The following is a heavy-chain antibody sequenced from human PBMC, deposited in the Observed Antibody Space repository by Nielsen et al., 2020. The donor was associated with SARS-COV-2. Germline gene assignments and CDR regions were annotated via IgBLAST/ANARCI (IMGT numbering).Heavy chain of an antibody. J-gene: IGHJ4*02. D-gene: IGHD6-13*01. V-gene: IGHV3-7*02. CDR2: IKQDGSEK. CDR3: ARASSSSWDFDY. CDR1: GFTFSIYW. Sequence: GESLKISCAASGFTFSIYWITWVRQAPGKGLEWVANIKQDGSEKYYVDSVKGRFTISRDNAKNSLYLQMNSLRAEDTAVYYCARASSSSWDFDYWGQGTLVTVSS.